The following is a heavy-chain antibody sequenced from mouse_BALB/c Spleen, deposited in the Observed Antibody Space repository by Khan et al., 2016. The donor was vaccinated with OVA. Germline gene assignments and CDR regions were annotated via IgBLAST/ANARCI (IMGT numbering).Heavy chain of an antibody. J-gene: IGHJ4*01. V-gene: IGHV9-3-1*01. CDR1: GYTFTNYG. D-gene: IGHD2-10*01. CDR2: INTYTGEP. CDR3: ARPPYFSYTLDY. Sequence: QIQLVQSGPELKKPGETVKISCKASGYTFTNYGMNWVQQSPGKALKWMGWINTYTGEPTYADDFKGRFAFSLETSASTAYLQINNLKNEDTATYFCARPPYFSYTLDYWGQGTSVTGSS.